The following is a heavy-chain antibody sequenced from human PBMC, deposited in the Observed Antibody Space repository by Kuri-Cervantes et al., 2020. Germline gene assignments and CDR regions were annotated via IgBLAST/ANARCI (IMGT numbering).Heavy chain of an antibody. D-gene: IGHD2-2*01. CDR2: IYPGDSDT. Sequence: GESLKIPCKATAYIFTNYYIGWVRQMPGKGLEWIGIIYPGDSDTRYSPSFQGQVTISADRSINTAYLQWSSLKASDTAMYYCARGYCTSTTCYELDVWGKGTTVTVSS. CDR3: ARGYCTSTTCYELDV. V-gene: IGHV5-51*01. J-gene: IGHJ6*04. CDR1: AYIFTNYY.